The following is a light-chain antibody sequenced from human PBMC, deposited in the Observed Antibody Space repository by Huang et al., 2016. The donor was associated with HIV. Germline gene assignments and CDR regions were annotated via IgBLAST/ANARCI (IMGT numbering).Light chain of an antibody. CDR2: KAS. V-gene: IGKV1-5*03. CDR1: QSVSTW. CDR3: QQYNTNSGYT. J-gene: IGKJ2*01. Sequence: IQMTQSPSTLSASVGDRVTITCRASQSVSTWLAWYQQRPGKAPKLLIYKASSLQIGVPSRFSGRGSGTEFTLTISSLQPDDFATYYCQQYNTNSGYTFGQGTKLEIK.